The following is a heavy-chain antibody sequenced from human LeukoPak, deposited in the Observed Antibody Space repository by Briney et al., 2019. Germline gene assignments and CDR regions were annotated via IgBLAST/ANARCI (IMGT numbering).Heavy chain of an antibody. Sequence: ASVKVSCKPSGSTFTDYYLHWVRQAPGQGLEWMGIINPSTGRTSFAQKFQGRVAMTRDTSTSTAYMDLSSLRSEDTAVYYCARAVYNDSSGYYDYWGQGTLVTVSS. CDR1: GSTFTDYY. D-gene: IGHD3-22*01. CDR2: INPSTGRT. CDR3: ARAVYNDSSGYYDY. J-gene: IGHJ4*02. V-gene: IGHV1-46*01.